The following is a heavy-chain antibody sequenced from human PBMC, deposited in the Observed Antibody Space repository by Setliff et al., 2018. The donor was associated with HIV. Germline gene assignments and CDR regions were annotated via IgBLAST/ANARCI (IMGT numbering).Heavy chain of an antibody. V-gene: IGHV1-24*01. CDR1: GYTLTELS. D-gene: IGHD6-13*01. CDR2: FDPEDGET. J-gene: IGHJ1*01. CDR3: AADPGYSSTWYSESFQH. Sequence: ASVKVSCKISGYTLTELSVHWVRQAPGKGLEWMANFDPEDGETFYAQKFQGRLTMTEDTSTDTAYMELSSLRSDDTAMYYCAADPGYSSTWYSESFQHWGQGTEVTVSS.